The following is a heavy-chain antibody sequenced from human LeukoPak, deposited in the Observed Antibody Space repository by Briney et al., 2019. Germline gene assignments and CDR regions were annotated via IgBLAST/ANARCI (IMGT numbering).Heavy chain of an antibody. Sequence: GGSLRLSCAASGFTFNNYWMNWVRQAPGKGLEWVAMIKQDGSEKYYVDSVKGRFTISRDNAKNSLYLQMNSLRAEDTAQYYCARHNPLWGYWGQGTLVTVSS. D-gene: IGHD1-14*01. CDR3: ARHNPLWGY. J-gene: IGHJ4*02. V-gene: IGHV3-7*04. CDR2: IKQDGSEK. CDR1: GFTFNNYW.